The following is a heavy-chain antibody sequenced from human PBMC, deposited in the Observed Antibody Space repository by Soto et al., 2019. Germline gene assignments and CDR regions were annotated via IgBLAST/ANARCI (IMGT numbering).Heavy chain of an antibody. CDR1: GFTVCDSY. CDR3: ARGFQNSFGY. Sequence: WGSLRLSCAASGFTVCDSYFNWFRQAPVKGLEWVSVIYRSGSTYYADSVKGRFSISRDTSKNTLYLQMNSLRADDTAVYYCARGFQNSFGYWGLGTLVTVSS. V-gene: IGHV3-53*01. J-gene: IGHJ4*02. CDR2: IYRSGST. D-gene: IGHD3-10*01.